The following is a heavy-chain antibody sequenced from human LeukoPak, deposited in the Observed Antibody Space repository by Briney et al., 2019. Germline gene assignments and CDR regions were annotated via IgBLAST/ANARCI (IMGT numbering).Heavy chain of an antibody. V-gene: IGHV4-59*12. CDR1: GGSISSYY. J-gene: IGHJ5*02. D-gene: IGHD1-14*01. CDR3: ARDRGGSIKPPLNWFDP. CDR2: IYYSGST. Sequence: SETLSLTCTVSGGSISSYYWSWIRQPPGKGLEWIGYIYYSGSTNYNPSLKSRVTISVDTSKNQFSLKLSSVTAADTAVYYCARDRGGSIKPPLNWFDPWGQGTLVTVSS.